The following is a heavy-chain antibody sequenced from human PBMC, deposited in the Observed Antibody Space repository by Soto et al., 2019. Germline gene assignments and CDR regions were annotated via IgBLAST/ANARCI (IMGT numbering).Heavy chain of an antibody. CDR1: GASISSYY. CDR3: ARTYGDSDFDY. Sequence: PSETLSLTCTVSGASISSYYWSWIRQPPGKGLEWIGYIYYSGSTNYSPSLKSRVTISVDTSKNQFSLKLTSVTAADTAVYYCARTYGDSDFDYWGQGTLVTVSS. CDR2: IYYSGST. J-gene: IGHJ4*02. V-gene: IGHV4-59*01. D-gene: IGHD4-17*01.